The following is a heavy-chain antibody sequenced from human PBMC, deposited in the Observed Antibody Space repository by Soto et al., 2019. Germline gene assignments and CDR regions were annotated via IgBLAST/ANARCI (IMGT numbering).Heavy chain of an antibody. Sequence: QLQLQESGSGLVKPSQTLSLTCAVSGGSISSGNSYAWSWIRQPPGKGLEWIGSISHTGRTSYNPSLKGRVTMSVDKSKNQFSLKLSSETAADMAVYYCARAVAPYLGTWFDPWGQGSLVIVSS. CDR2: ISHTGRT. V-gene: IGHV4-30-2*01. D-gene: IGHD3-16*01. J-gene: IGHJ5*02. CDR3: ARAVAPYLGTWFDP. CDR1: GGSISSGNSYA.